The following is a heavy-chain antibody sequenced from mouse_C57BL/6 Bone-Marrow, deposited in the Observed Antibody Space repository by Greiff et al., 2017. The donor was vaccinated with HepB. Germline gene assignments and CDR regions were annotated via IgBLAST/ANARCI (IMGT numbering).Heavy chain of an antibody. D-gene: IGHD3-2*02. CDR2: INPGSGGT. V-gene: IGHV1-54*01. CDR1: GYAFTNYL. Sequence: QVQLQQSGAELVRPGTSVKVSCKASGYAFTNYLIEWVKQRPGQGLEWIGVINPGSGGTNYNEKFKGKATLTADKSSSTAYMQLSSLTSEDSAVYFCARGALSGPWFAYWGQGTLVTVSA. CDR3: ARGALSGPWFAY. J-gene: IGHJ3*01.